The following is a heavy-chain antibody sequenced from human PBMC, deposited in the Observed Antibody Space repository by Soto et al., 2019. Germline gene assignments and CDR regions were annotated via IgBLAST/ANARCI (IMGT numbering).Heavy chain of an antibody. CDR3: ARVDRLLWFGELAYYFDY. D-gene: IGHD3-10*01. J-gene: IGHJ4*02. V-gene: IGHV1-18*01. CDR2: ISAYNGNT. CDR1: GYTFTSYG. Sequence: QVQLVQSGAEVKKPGASVKVSCKASGYTFTSYGISWVRQAPGQGLEWMGWISAYNGNTNYAQKLQGRVTMTTDTSTSTAYMELRSLRSDDTAVYYCARVDRLLWFGELAYYFDYWGQGTLVTVSS.